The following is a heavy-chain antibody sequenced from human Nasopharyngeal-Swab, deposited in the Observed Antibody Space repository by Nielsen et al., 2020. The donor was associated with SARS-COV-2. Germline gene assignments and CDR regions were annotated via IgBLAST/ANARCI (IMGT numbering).Heavy chain of an antibody. V-gene: IGHV3-9*01. Sequence: GGSLRLSCAASGFTFDDYAMHWVRQAPGKGLEWISGINWNGGRIGYADSVKGRSTISRDNAKKSLYLQMNSLRPEDTALYYCTKATSLYYYDSSGYRPWYCDYWGQGTLVTVSS. D-gene: IGHD3-22*01. CDR1: GFTFDDYA. CDR3: TKATSLYYYDSSGYRPWYCDY. J-gene: IGHJ4*02. CDR2: INWNGGRI.